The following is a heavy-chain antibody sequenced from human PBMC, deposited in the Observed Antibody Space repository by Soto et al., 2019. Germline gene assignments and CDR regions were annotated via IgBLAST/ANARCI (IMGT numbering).Heavy chain of an antibody. CDR1: GFTFSNYG. D-gene: IGHD4-17*01. J-gene: IGHJ6*02. V-gene: IGHV3-33*03. CDR3: AKDEVSRKYYGHSLDV. Sequence: QVQLVESGGGLVQPVRSLRLSCVVSGFTFSNYGMHWVRQAPGKGLEWVADIWYDGSGQRYAGSVQGRFTISRDNSKNTLYLQINSLRVEDTAAYYCAKDEVSRKYYGHSLDVWGQGTTVTVSS. CDR2: IWYDGSGQ.